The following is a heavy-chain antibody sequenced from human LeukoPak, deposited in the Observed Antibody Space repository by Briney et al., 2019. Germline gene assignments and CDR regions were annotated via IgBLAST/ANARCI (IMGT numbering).Heavy chain of an antibody. D-gene: IGHD3-16*01. CDR3: APHRGSWGPGYFEP. J-gene: IGHJ2*01. Sequence: GTSLRLSCAGSGLTFSNYGMHWVRQAPGKGLEWVGVIYYDGSNKYYSDSVRGRFTISKDNSKNTLDLQMNSLRAEDTAVYYVAPHRGSWGPGYFEPTGPGDLGTASS. V-gene: IGHV3-33*01. CDR1: GLTFSNYG. CDR2: IYYDGSNK.